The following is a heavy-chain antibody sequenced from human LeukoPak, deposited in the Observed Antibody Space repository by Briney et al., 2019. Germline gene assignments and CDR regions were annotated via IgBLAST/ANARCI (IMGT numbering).Heavy chain of an antibody. CDR2: VYYSGST. J-gene: IGHJ4*02. Sequence: PSETLSLTCTVSGGSISSYYWSWIRQPPGKGLEWIGYVYYSGSTNYNPSLKSRVTMSVDTSKNQFSLKLSSVTAADTAVNYCAREGVEATTLFDYWGQGTLVTVSS. CDR3: AREGVEATTLFDY. D-gene: IGHD1-26*01. CDR1: GGSISSYY. V-gene: IGHV4-59*01.